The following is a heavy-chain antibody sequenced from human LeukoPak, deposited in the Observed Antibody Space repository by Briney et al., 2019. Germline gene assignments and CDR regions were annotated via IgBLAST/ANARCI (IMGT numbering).Heavy chain of an antibody. J-gene: IGHJ2*01. D-gene: IGHD4-23*01. CDR2: IYYSGST. V-gene: IGHV4-31*03. CDR3: ARDRYTAVSWYFDL. CDR1: GGSISSGGYS. Sequence: PSETLSLTCTVSGGSISSGGYSWSWIRQHPGKGLEWIGYIYYSGSTYYNPSLKSRVTISVDTSKNQFSLKLSSVTAADTAVYYCARDRYTAVSWYFDLWGRGTLVTVSS.